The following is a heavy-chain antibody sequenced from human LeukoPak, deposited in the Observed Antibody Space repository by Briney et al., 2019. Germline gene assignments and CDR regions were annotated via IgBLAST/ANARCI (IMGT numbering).Heavy chain of an antibody. J-gene: IGHJ4*02. Sequence: GGSLRLSCAASGFTFSSYAMSWVRQAPGKGLEWVSAISGSGGSTYYADSVKGRFTISRDNSKNTLYLQMNSLRAEDTAVYYCVKDGMYGSGTNWGQGTLVTVSS. D-gene: IGHD3-10*01. CDR3: VKDGMYGSGTN. CDR2: ISGSGGST. CDR1: GFTFSSYA. V-gene: IGHV3-23*01.